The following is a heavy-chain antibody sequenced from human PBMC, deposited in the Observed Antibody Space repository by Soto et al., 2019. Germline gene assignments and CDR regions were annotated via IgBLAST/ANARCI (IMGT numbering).Heavy chain of an antibody. V-gene: IGHV3-30-3*01. CDR1: GFTFSSYA. J-gene: IGHJ4*02. CDR2: ISYDGSNK. Sequence: GGSLRLSCAASGFTFSSYAMHWVRQAPGKGLEWVAVISYDGSNKYYADSVKGRFTISRDNSKNTLYLQMNSLRAEDTAVYYCARDHRDPKLRFLEWLLEYFDYWGQGTLVTVSS. CDR3: ARDHRDPKLRFLEWLLEYFDY. D-gene: IGHD3-3*01.